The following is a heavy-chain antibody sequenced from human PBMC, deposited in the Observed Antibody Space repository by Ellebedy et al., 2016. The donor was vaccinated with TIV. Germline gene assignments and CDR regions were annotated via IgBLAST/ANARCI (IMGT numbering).Heavy chain of an antibody. CDR2: LNPDSGDA. D-gene: IGHD6-13*01. J-gene: IGHJ5*02. V-gene: IGHV1-8*03. Sequence: AASVKVSCKASGYTSTNYHLNWVRQAAGRGLEWMGWLNPDSGDAGSAQKFQGRVTISRDTSTNTAYMELSSLTSEDTAVYYCARLAEAQRGQLRWFDPWGQGTLVTVSS. CDR1: GYTSTNYH. CDR3: ARLAEAQRGQLRWFDP.